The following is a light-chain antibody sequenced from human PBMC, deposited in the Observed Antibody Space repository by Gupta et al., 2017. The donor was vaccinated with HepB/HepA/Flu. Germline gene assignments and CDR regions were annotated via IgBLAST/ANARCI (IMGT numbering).Light chain of an antibody. Sequence: TPGQRVTISCSGSTSNIGSRYVYWYQQLPGTAPKLLIYSDVQRPSGVPGRFSGSKSGTSASLAISGLRSEDEADYCCASWDNSLRGWVFGGGTKLTVV. CDR3: ASWDNSLRGWV. V-gene: IGLV1-47*01. CDR2: SDV. CDR1: TSNIGSRY. J-gene: IGLJ3*02.